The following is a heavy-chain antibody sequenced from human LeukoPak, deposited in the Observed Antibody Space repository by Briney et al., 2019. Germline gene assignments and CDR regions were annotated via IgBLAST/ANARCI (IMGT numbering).Heavy chain of an antibody. Sequence: SETLSLTCAVYGGSFSGYYWSWIRQPPGKGLEWIGEINRSGSTNYNPSLKSRVTISVDTSKNQFSLKLSSVTAADTAVYYCARGVKWYSSGWYAFDIWGQGTMVTVSS. CDR1: GGSFSGYY. CDR2: INRSGST. V-gene: IGHV4-34*01. D-gene: IGHD6-19*01. CDR3: ARGVKWYSSGWYAFDI. J-gene: IGHJ3*02.